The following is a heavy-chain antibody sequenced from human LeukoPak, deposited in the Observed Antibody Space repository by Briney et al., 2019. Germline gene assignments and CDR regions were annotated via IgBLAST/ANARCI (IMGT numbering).Heavy chain of an antibody. D-gene: IGHD3-10*01. CDR1: GGSISSYY. V-gene: IGHV4-59*12. Sequence: SETLSLTCTVSGGSISSYYWSWIRQPPGKGLEWIGYIYYSGSTNYNPSLKSRVTISVDTSKNQFSLELSSVTAADTAVYYCARDSSGTYFDYWGQGTLVTVSS. CDR2: IYYSGST. CDR3: ARDSSGTYFDY. J-gene: IGHJ4*02.